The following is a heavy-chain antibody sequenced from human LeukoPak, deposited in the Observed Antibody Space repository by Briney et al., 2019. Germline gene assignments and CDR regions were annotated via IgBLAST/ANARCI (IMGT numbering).Heavy chain of an antibody. CDR2: ISGSGGST. CDR1: GFTFSSYG. J-gene: IGHJ4*02. CDR3: AKVSSAGWFGEFYYFDY. Sequence: GGSLRLSCAASGFTFSSYGMSWVRQAPGKGLEWVSAISGSGGSTYYADSVKGRFTISRDNSKNTLYLQMNSLRAEDTAVYYCAKVSSAGWFGEFYYFDYWGQGTLVTVSS. V-gene: IGHV3-23*01. D-gene: IGHD3-10*01.